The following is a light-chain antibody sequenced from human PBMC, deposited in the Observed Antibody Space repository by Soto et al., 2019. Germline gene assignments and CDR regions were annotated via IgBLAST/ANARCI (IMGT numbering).Light chain of an antibody. Sequence: QSVLTQPASVSGSPGQSITISCTGTSSDVGRYNYVSWYQQHPGKAPKLMIYDVNNRPSGVSNRFSDSKSGNTASLTISGLQAEDEADYYCSSYTSSSTRVVFGGGTKVTVL. CDR2: DVN. CDR3: SSYTSSSTRVV. CDR1: SSDVGRYNY. J-gene: IGLJ2*01. V-gene: IGLV2-14*01.